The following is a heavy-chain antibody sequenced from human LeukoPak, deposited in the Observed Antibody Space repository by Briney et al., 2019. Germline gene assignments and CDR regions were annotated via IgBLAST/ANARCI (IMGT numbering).Heavy chain of an antibody. V-gene: IGHV3-66*01. J-gene: IGHJ3*02. CDR1: GFTVSSSY. Sequence: PGGSLRLSCAASGFTVSSSYMSWVRQAPGKGLEWVSVIHSGGTTYSADSVKDRFTISRDNSKNTLYLQMNSLRAEDTAVYYCARDPGGNQNGFDIWGQGTMVTVSS. CDR3: ARDPGGNQNGFDI. D-gene: IGHD3-16*01. CDR2: IHSGGTT.